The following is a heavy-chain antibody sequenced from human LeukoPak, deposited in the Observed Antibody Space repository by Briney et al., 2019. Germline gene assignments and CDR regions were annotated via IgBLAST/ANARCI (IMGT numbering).Heavy chain of an antibody. CDR3: AKAYSSSWYYFDY. J-gene: IGHJ4*02. Sequence: QPGGSLRLSCAASGFTVSSTYMSWVRQVPGKGLEWVSTLYSGGSTHYADSVKGRFTISRDNSKNTLYLQMNSLRAEDTAVYYCAKAYSSSWYYFDYWGQGTLVTVSS. D-gene: IGHD6-13*01. CDR2: LYSGGST. V-gene: IGHV3-53*01. CDR1: GFTVSSTY.